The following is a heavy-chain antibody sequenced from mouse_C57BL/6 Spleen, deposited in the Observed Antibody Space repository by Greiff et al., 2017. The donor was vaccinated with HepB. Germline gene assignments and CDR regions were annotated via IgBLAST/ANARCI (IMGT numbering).Heavy chain of an antibody. CDR3: TTSYYYGSSDGYFDV. CDR2: IDPEDGDT. D-gene: IGHD1-1*01. Sequence: VQLQQSGAELVRPGASVKLSCTASGFNIKDYYMHWVKQRPEQGLEWIGRIDPEDGDTEYAPKFQGKATMTADTSSNTAYLQLSSLTTADTAVYYCTTSYYYGSSDGYFDVWGKGTTVTVSS. CDR1: GFNIKDYY. J-gene: IGHJ1*03. V-gene: IGHV14-1*01.